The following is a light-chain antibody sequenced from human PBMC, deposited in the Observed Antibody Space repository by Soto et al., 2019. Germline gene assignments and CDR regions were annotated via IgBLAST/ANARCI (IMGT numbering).Light chain of an antibody. CDR1: QSILYSSNNENY. CDR3: QQYFSTVT. Sequence: DIVMTQSPDSLAVSLGERATINCKTSQSILYSSNNENYLSWYQQKPGQPPRLLIYGASTREYGVPDRFSGSGSGTDFTLTISSLQAEDVAVYYCQQYFSTVTFGGGTKVEIK. J-gene: IGKJ4*01. V-gene: IGKV4-1*01. CDR2: GAS.